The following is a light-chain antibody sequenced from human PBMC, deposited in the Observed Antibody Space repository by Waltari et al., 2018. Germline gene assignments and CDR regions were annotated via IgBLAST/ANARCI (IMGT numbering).Light chain of an antibody. CDR1: QSVSSN. CDR3: QQYNNWLWT. J-gene: IGKJ1*01. V-gene: IGKV3-15*01. Sequence: EIVMTQSPATLSVSPGERATLSCRASQSVSSNLAWYQQKPGQAPRPLIYGASTRATGIPDRFSGSGSGTEFTLTISSLQSEDFAVYYCQQYNNWLWTFGQGTKVEIK. CDR2: GAS.